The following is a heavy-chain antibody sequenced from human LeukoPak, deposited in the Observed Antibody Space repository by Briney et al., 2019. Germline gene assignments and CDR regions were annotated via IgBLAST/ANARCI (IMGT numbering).Heavy chain of an antibody. CDR2: INWNGGST. D-gene: IGHD2-21*02. Sequence: GGSLRLXCAASGFTFDDYGMSWVRQAPGKGLEWVSGINWNGGSTGYADSVKGRFTISRDNAKNSLYLQMNSLRAEDTALYYCARETIVVVTEYAFDIWGQGTMVTVSS. CDR3: ARETIVVVTEYAFDI. V-gene: IGHV3-20*04. J-gene: IGHJ3*02. CDR1: GFTFDDYG.